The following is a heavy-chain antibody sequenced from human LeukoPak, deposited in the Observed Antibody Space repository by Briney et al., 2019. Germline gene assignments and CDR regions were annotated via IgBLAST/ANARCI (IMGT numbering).Heavy chain of an antibody. D-gene: IGHD1-26*01. CDR1: GGSISSGGYS. CDR2: IYHSGST. J-gene: IGHJ5*02. Sequence: SQTLSLTCAVSGGSISSGGYSWSWIRQPPGTGLEWIGYIYHSGSTYYNPSLKSRVTISVDTSKNQFSLKLSSVTAADTAVYYCTQEGGRFDPWGQGTLVTVSS. V-gene: IGHV4-30-2*01. CDR3: TQEGGRFDP.